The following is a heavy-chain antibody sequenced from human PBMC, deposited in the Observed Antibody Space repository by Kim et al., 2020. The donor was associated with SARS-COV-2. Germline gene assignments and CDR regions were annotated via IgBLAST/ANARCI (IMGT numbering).Heavy chain of an antibody. CDR1: GGIFSSYA. Sequence: SVKVYCKATGGIFSSYAISWVRQAPGQGLEWMGMIISILGIVNYAQKYQGRVTITADKSTSTVYMELSSLRSEDTAVYYCAARRDGYNLPLFDYWGQGTLVTVSS. J-gene: IGHJ4*02. D-gene: IGHD5-12*01. CDR2: IISILGIV. V-gene: IGHV1-69*04. CDR3: AARRDGYNLPLFDY.